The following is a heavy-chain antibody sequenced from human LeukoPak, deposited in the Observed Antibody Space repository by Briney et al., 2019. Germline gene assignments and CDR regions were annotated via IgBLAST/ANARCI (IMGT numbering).Heavy chain of an antibody. V-gene: IGHV3-23*01. D-gene: IGHD5-18*01. CDR3: AKSTGYSYGYFDY. Sequence: LTGGSLRLSCAASGFTFSSYAMSWDRQAPGKGLEWVSAISGSGGSTYYPDSVKGRFTISRDNSKNTLYLQMSNLRAEDTAVYYCAKSTGYSYGYFDYWGQGTLVTVSS. CDR2: ISGSGGST. CDR1: GFTFSSYA. J-gene: IGHJ4*02.